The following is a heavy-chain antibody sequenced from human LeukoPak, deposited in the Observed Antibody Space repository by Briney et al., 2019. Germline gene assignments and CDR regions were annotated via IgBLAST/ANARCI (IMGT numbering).Heavy chain of an antibody. CDR1: GFDFNDYD. Sequence: GGSLRLSCVASGFDFNDYDFHWVRQAPGKGLEWVSSISSSSSYIYYADSVKGRFTISRDNAKNSLYLQMNSLRAEDTAVYYCARGNFILDYWGQGTLVTVSS. CDR2: ISSSSSYI. CDR3: ARGNFILDY. D-gene: IGHD4-23*01. J-gene: IGHJ4*02. V-gene: IGHV3-21*01.